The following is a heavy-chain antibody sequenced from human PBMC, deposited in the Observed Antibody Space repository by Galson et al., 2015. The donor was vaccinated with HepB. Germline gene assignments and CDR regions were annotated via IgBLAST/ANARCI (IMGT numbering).Heavy chain of an antibody. D-gene: IGHD2-15*01. CDR3: AKGGWSRYYFDY. CDR1: GFTFSNYD. V-gene: IGHV3-9*01. CDR2: ISWNSGSI. J-gene: IGHJ4*02. Sequence: SLRLSCAASGFTFSNYDMHWVRQATGKGLEWVSGISWNSGSIGYADSVKGRFTISRDNAKNSLYLQMNSLRAEDTALYYCAKGGWSRYYFDYWGQETLVTVSS.